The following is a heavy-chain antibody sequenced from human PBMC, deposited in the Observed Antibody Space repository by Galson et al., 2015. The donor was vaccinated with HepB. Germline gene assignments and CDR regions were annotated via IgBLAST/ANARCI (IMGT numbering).Heavy chain of an antibody. CDR1: GGSISSYY. J-gene: IGHJ6*03. CDR3: ARRRYYMDV. Sequence: ETLSLTCTVSGGSISSYYWSWIRQPPGKGLEWIGYIYYSGSTNYNPSLKSRVTISVDTSKNQFSLKLSSVTAADTAVYYCARRRYYMDVWGKGTTVTVSS. V-gene: IGHV4-59*08. CDR2: IYYSGST.